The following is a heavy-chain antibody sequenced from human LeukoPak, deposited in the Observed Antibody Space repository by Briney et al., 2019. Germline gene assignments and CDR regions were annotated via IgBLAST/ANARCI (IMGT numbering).Heavy chain of an antibody. CDR2: ISSSSSYI. J-gene: IGHJ6*02. CDR3: ARDKPVTIFGVVYYYGMDV. D-gene: IGHD3-3*01. Sequence: GGSLRLSCAASGFTFSSYWMSWVRQAPGKGLEWVSSISSSSSYIYYADSVKGRFTISRDNAKNSLYLQMNSLRAEDTAVYYCARDKPVTIFGVVYYYGMDVWGQGTTVTVSS. CDR1: GFTFSSYW. V-gene: IGHV3-21*01.